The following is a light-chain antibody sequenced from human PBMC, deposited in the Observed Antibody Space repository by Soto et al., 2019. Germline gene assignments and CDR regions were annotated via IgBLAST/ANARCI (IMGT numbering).Light chain of an antibody. V-gene: IGKV1-5*03. J-gene: IGKJ1*01. CDR3: QHYNSYSEA. CDR2: RSS. Sequence: DIQMTQSPSTLSGSVGDRVTITCRASQSISSWLAWYQQKPGKAPKLLMYRSSTLKIGIPSRFSGSGSGTEFTLTISSLQPDDFATYYCQHYNSYSEAFGQGTKVDIK. CDR1: QSISSW.